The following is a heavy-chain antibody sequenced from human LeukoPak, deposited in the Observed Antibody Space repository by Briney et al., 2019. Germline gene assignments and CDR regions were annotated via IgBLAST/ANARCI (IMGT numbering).Heavy chain of an antibody. CDR3: ARGRYCSGGSCLFDP. Sequence: PSETLSLTCAVYGGSFSGDYWSWIRQPPGKGLEWVGEINHSGSTNYNPSLKSRVTISVDTSKNQFSLKLSSVTAADTAVYYCARGRYCSGGSCLFDPWGQGTLVTVSS. V-gene: IGHV4-34*01. D-gene: IGHD2-15*01. CDR1: GGSFSGDY. CDR2: INHSGST. J-gene: IGHJ5*02.